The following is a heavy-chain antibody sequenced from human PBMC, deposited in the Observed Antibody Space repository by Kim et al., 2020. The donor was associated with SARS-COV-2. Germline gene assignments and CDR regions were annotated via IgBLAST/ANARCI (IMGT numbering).Heavy chain of an antibody. CDR2: IYSGGST. Sequence: GGSLRLSCAASGFTVSSNYMSWVRQAPGKGLEWVSVIYSGGSTYYADSVKGRFTISRDNSKNTLYLQMNSLRAEDTAVYYCARENGDLAYYYDSSGAFDIWGQGTMVTVSS. CDR1: GFTVSSNY. J-gene: IGHJ3*02. CDR3: ARENGDLAYYYDSSGAFDI. D-gene: IGHD3-22*01. V-gene: IGHV3-66*02.